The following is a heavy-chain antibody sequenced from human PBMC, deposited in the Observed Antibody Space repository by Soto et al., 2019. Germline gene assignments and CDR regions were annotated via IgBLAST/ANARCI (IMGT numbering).Heavy chain of an antibody. CDR3: ARVIFNSGSYPGIAAFDI. D-gene: IGHD1-26*01. CDR2: INAGNGNT. V-gene: IGHV1-3*01. J-gene: IGHJ3*02. Sequence: ASVKVSCKASGYTFTSYAMHWVRQAPGQRLEWMGWINAGNGNTKYSQKFQGRVTITTDTSASTAYMELSSLRSEDTAVYYCARVIFNSGSYPGIAAFDIWGQGTMVTVSS. CDR1: GYTFTSYA.